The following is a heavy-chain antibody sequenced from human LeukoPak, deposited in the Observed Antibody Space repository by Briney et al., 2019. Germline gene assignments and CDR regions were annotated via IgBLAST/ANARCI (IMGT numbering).Heavy chain of an antibody. CDR1: GFTFSSYA. Sequence: GRSLRLSCAASGFTFSSYAMHWVRQAPGKGLEWVAVISYDGSNKYYADSVKGRFTISRDNSKNTLSLQMNSLRAEDTAVYYCASSSGPTHYYYYGMDVWGQGTTVTVSS. J-gene: IGHJ6*02. CDR3: ASSSGPTHYYYYGMDV. CDR2: ISYDGSNK. D-gene: IGHD3-22*01. V-gene: IGHV3-30-3*01.